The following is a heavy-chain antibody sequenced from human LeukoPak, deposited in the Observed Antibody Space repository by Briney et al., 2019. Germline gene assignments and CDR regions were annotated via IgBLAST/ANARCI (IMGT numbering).Heavy chain of an antibody. J-gene: IGHJ4*02. D-gene: IGHD6-13*01. V-gene: IGHV3-30-3*01. Sequence: PGGSLRLSCAASGFTFSSYAMHWVRQAPGKGLEWVAVISYDGSNKYYADSVKGRFTISRDNSKNTLYLQMNSLRAEDTAVYYCARDGEAAAVPFDYWGQGTLVTVSS. CDR1: GFTFSSYA. CDR2: ISYDGSNK. CDR3: ARDGEAAAVPFDY.